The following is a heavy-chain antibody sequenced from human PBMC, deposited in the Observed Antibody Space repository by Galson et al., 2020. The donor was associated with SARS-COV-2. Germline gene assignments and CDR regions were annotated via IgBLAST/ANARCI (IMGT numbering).Heavy chain of an antibody. J-gene: IGHJ3*02. CDR3: ATRHAFNTLIVAAHAFDI. CDR1: GFTFNSYS. Sequence: GESLKISCVASGFTFNSYSMNWVRQAPGKGLEWVSSISSSSRYIYYAESLKGRFTISRDNAKSSLYLQMNSLRAEDTAVYYCATRHAFNTLIVAAHAFDIWGQGTMVTVSS. CDR2: ISSSSRYI. V-gene: IGHV3-21*04. D-gene: IGHD3-22*01.